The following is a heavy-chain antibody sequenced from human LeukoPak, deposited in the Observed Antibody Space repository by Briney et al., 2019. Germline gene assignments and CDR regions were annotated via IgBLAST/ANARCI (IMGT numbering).Heavy chain of an antibody. CDR2: TYPDDFDT. Sequence: GESLKISCKGSGYRFGDYWIGWVRQMPGKGLEWMGVTYPDDFDTRYSPSFQGQVTISADKSISTAYLQWSSLKASDTAMYYCGRRTGLRTFDPWGQGTLVTVSS. CDR3: GRRTGLRTFDP. J-gene: IGHJ5*02. V-gene: IGHV5-51*01. D-gene: IGHD3/OR15-3a*01. CDR1: GYRFGDYW.